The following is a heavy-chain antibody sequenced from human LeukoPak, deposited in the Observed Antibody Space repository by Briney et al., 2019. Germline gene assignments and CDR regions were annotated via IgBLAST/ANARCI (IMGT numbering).Heavy chain of an antibody. CDR1: GYTFTDYY. D-gene: IGHD2/OR15-2a*01. CDR2: IYPATGAT. CDR3: ASVTNSSPSSWDY. V-gene: IGHV1-2*02. Sequence: AAVTVSCKSSGYTFTDYYLHSVRQAPEPGLEWMGWIYPATGATEYSVWFQGRVTMTRATSISTAYMELTRLTSEDTAVYYCASVTNSSPSSWDYWGQGTLVSVSS. J-gene: IGHJ4*02.